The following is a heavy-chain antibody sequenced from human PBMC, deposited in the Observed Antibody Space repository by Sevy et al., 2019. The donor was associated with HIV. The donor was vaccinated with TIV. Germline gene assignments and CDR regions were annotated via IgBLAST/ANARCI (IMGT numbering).Heavy chain of an antibody. CDR3: ARRSTSGTMGTHHYYYYMDV. CDR1: GFTFSSYS. CDR2: ISSSSSTI. D-gene: IGHD6-13*01. Sequence: GGSLRLSCAASGFTFSSYSMNWVRQAPGKGLEWVSYISSSSSTIYYADSVKGRFTISRDNAKNSLYLQMNSLRDEDTAVYYCARRSTSGTMGTHHYYYYMDVWGKGTTVTVSS. V-gene: IGHV3-48*02. J-gene: IGHJ6*03.